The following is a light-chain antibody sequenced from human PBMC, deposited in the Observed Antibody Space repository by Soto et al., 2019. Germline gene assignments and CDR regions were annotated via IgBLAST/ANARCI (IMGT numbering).Light chain of an antibody. CDR1: QDISTG. V-gene: IGKV1D-12*01. Sequence: DLQMTQSPSSASASVGDTVTITCRASQDISTGVAWYQQKPGKAPKLLIYDASTLQSGVPSRFSGSGSRKDFTLTISSLQPEDFAVYHCQQCNSFFTCGGGTKVEIK. CDR3: QQCNSFFT. J-gene: IGKJ4*01. CDR2: DAS.